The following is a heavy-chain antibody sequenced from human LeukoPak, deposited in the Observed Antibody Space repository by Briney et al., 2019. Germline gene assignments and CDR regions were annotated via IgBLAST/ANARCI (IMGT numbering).Heavy chain of an antibody. CDR2: IYTSGST. V-gene: IGHV4-4*07. D-gene: IGHD3-3*01. CDR1: GGSISSYY. J-gene: IGHJ5*02. CDR3: ARDYSGNYDFWSGPNWFDP. Sequence: SETLSLTCTVSGGSISSYYWSWIRQPAGKGLEWIGRIYTSGSTNYNPSLKSRVTMSLVTSKNQFSLKLSSVTAADTAVYYCARDYSGNYDFWSGPNWFDPWGQGTLVTVSS.